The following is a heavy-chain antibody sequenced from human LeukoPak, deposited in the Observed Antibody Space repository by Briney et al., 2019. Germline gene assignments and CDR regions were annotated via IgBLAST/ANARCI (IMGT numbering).Heavy chain of an antibody. J-gene: IGHJ4*02. CDR3: ARSLPYYYDSSGLDY. Sequence: GGSLRLSCAASGFTFSSYSMNWVRQAPGKGLEWVSYISSSSSTIYYADSVKGRFTISRDNAKDSLYLQMNSLRAEDTAVYYCARSLPYYYDSSGLDYWGQGTLVTVSS. D-gene: IGHD3-22*01. V-gene: IGHV3-48*01. CDR1: GFTFSSYS. CDR2: ISSSSSTI.